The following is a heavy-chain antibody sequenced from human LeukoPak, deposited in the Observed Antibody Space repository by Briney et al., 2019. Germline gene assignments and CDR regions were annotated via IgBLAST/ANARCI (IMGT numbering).Heavy chain of an antibody. D-gene: IGHD3-10*01. CDR3: AASMVRGVITKTYYFDY. J-gene: IGHJ4*02. V-gene: IGHV4-34*01. Sequence: SETLSLTCAVYGGSFSGYYWSWIRQPPGKGLEWIGEINHSGSTNYNPSLKSRVTISVDTSKNQSSLKLSSVTAADTAVYYCAASMVRGVITKTYYFDYWGQGTLVTGSS. CDR1: GGSFSGYY. CDR2: INHSGST.